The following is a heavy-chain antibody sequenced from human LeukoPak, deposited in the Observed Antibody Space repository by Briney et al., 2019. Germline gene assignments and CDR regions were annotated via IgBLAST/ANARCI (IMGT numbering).Heavy chain of an antibody. V-gene: IGHV3-23*01. J-gene: IGHJ4*02. CDR2: ISGSGGST. D-gene: IGHD3-3*01. CDR1: GFTFSKHA. Sequence: GGSLRLSCAASGFTFSKHAMTWVRQAPGKGLEWVSAISGSGGSTYYADSVKGRFTISRDNSKNTLYLQMNSLRAEDTAVYYCAGGFLRFWESIIWEYLDYGGQGTLVTVPS. CDR3: AGGFLRFWESIIWEYLDY.